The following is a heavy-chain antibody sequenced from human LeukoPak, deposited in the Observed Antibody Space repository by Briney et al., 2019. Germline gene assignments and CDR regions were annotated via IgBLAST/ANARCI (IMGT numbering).Heavy chain of an antibody. CDR1: GYTFTSYA. CDR2: INTNTGNP. D-gene: IGHD6-13*01. CDR3: ARTPIAAADYYYYYYMDV. V-gene: IGHV7-4-1*02. Sequence: GASVKVSCKASGYTFTSYAMNWVRQAPGQGLEWMGWINTNTGNPTYAQGFTGRFVFSLDTSVSTAYLQISSLKAEDTAVYYCARTPIAAADYYYYYYMDVWGKGTTVTVSS. J-gene: IGHJ6*03.